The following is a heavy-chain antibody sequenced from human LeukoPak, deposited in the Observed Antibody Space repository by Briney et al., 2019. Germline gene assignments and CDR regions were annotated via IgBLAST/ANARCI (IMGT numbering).Heavy chain of an antibody. D-gene: IGHD3-3*01. CDR1: GYTFTSYY. Sequence: ASVKVSCKASGYTFTSYYMHWVRQAPGQGLEWMGIINPSDGSTSYAQKFQGRVTMTRDMSTSTVYMELSSLRSEDTAVYYCARPDFWSGYYKNWGQGTLVTVSS. CDR3: ARPDFWSGYYKN. J-gene: IGHJ4*02. CDR2: INPSDGST. V-gene: IGHV1-46*01.